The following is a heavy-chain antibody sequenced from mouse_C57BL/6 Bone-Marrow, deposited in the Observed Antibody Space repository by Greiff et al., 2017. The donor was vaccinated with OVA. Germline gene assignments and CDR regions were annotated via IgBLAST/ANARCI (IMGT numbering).Heavy chain of an antibody. Sequence: VKLVESGAELARPGDSVKLSCKASGYTFTSYWMHWVKQRPGRGLEWIGRIDPNSGGTKYNEKFKSKAILTVDKPSSTAYMQLSSLTSEDSAVYYFAPCAWFAYWGQGTLVTVSA. J-gene: IGHJ3*01. V-gene: IGHV1-72*01. CDR3: APCAWFAY. CDR1: GYTFTSYW. CDR2: IDPNSGGT.